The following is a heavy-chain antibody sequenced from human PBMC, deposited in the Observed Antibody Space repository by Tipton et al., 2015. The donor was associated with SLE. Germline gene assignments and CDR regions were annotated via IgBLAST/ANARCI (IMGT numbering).Heavy chain of an antibody. CDR2: IYTSGST. V-gene: IGHV4-4*09. Sequence: TLSLTCTVSGGSISSYYWSWIRQPPGKGLEWIGYIYTSGSTNYNPSLKSRVTISVDTSKNQFSLKLSSVTAADTAVYYCAPDPRSSDAFDIWGQGTMVTVSS. D-gene: IGHD1-14*01. CDR3: APDPRSSDAFDI. J-gene: IGHJ3*02. CDR1: GGSISSYY.